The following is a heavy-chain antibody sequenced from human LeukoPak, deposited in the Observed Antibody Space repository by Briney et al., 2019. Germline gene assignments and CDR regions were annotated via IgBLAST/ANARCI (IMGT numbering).Heavy chain of an antibody. CDR1: GFTLASHE. Sequence: GGSLRLSCAASGFTLASHEMNWVRQAPGKGLEWISYISSSGYTSHYADSVKGRFTISRDNAENSLFLQMDSLRADDTSVYYCTRSPSNGYDHMHYWGRGPLV. CDR2: ISSSGYTS. J-gene: IGHJ4*02. V-gene: IGHV3-48*03. CDR3: TRSPSNGYDHMHY. D-gene: IGHD2-8*01.